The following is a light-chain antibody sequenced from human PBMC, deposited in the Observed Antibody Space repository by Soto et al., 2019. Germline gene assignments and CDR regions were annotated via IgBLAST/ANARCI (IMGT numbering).Light chain of an antibody. CDR2: EVS. Sequence: QSVLTQPASVSGSPGQSITISCTGTSSDVGDYNFVSWYQQHPGIAPKLIIYEVSNRPSGVSNRFSGSKFGNTASLTISGLQAEDEANYYCSSYTSSSTFYVFGSGTKVTVL. CDR3: SSYTSSSTFYV. CDR1: SSDVGDYNF. J-gene: IGLJ1*01. V-gene: IGLV2-14*01.